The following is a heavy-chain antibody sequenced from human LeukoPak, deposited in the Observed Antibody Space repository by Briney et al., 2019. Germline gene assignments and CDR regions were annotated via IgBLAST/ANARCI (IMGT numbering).Heavy chain of an antibody. Sequence: SETLSLTCTVSGGSIRSDDYYWSWIRQPPGKGLEWIAYIYYSGSTYYSPSLKSRVTISVDTSKNQFSLKVSSVTAADTAVYYCARAVTVGYDYDYWGQGTLVTVSS. CDR1: GGSIRSDDYY. J-gene: IGHJ4*02. D-gene: IGHD4-23*01. CDR3: ARAVTVGYDYDY. CDR2: IYYSGST. V-gene: IGHV4-30-4*01.